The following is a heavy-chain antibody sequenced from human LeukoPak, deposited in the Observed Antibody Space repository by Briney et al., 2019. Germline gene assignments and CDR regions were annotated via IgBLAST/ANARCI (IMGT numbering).Heavy chain of an antibody. Sequence: GGSLRLSCAASGFASSTYGMNWVRQAPGKGLEWISYITSRSTTYYADSVRGRFTISRDNAKNSPYLEMNGLRDDDTAVYYCARRISGSYLDYWGKGTLVTVSS. CDR1: GFASSTYG. D-gene: IGHD3-10*01. CDR3: ARRISGSYLDY. V-gene: IGHV3-48*02. CDR2: ITSRSTT. J-gene: IGHJ4*02.